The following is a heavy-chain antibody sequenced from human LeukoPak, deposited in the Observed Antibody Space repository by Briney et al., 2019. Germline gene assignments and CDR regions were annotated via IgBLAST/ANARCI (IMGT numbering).Heavy chain of an antibody. CDR3: ARGGFYGSGSYFAYGMDV. Sequence: PGGSLRLSCAASGFTFSSYDMHWVRQATGKGLEWASAIGTAGDPYYPGSVKGRLTISRENAKNSLYLQMNSLRAGDTAVYYCARGGFYGSGSYFAYGMDVWGKGTTVTVSS. CDR1: GFTFSSYD. CDR2: IGTAGDP. D-gene: IGHD3-10*01. V-gene: IGHV3-13*05. J-gene: IGHJ6*04.